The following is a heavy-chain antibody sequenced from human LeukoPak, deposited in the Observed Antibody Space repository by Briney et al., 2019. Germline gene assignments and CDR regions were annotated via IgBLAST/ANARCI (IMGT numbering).Heavy chain of an antibody. CDR3: ARDHSNWNYAPDF. CDR2: ISASNGNT. D-gene: IGHD1-7*01. CDR1: GYTFTRYS. Sequence: ASVKVSCKASGYTFTRYSISWVRQAPGQGLQWLGWISASNGNTNYAQKFRDRVTMSTDTSTGTAYLDVRSLTSDDTAVYYCARDHSNWNYAPDFWGQGTLVIVSS. V-gene: IGHV1-18*01. J-gene: IGHJ4*02.